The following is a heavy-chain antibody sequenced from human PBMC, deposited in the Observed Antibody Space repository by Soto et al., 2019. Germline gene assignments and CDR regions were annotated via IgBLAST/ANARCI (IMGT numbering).Heavy chain of an antibody. J-gene: IGHJ3*01. Sequence: QVQLVESGGGVVQPGRSLRLSCAASGFTFSNYGMHWVRRAPGKGLEWVTIISHDGSNKDYADSVKGRFTVSRDNSKNTLYLQMNSLSADDTAVYYCAKDNNKRWLRPSPALDVWGQGTMVTVSS. CDR3: AKDNNKRWLRPSPALDV. CDR1: GFTFSNYG. CDR2: ISHDGSNK. V-gene: IGHV3-30*18. D-gene: IGHD5-12*01.